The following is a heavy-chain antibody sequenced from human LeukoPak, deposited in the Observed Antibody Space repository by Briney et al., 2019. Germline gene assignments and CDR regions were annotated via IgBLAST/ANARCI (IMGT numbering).Heavy chain of an antibody. J-gene: IGHJ4*02. V-gene: IGHV1-2*02. Sequence: GASVKVSCKASGYTFTDYYIHWVPQAPGQGLEWMAWMNPNSGGTSYAQKFQGRVTMTRDTSISTAYMELSRLRFDDTAVYYCARNKEGKSLDYWGQGTLVTVSS. CDR3: ARNKEGKSLDY. CDR1: GYTFTDYY. CDR2: MNPNSGGT.